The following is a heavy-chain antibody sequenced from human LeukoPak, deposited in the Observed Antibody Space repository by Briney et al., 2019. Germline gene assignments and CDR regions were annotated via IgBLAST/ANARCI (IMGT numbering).Heavy chain of an antibody. J-gene: IGHJ4*02. CDR2: IVGSSST. CDR1: GFTFSNFA. Sequence: GGSLRLSCAASGFTFSNFAMTWVRQAPGKGLEWVSSIVGSSSTYYADSLKGRFTISRDNAKNSLYLQMNSLKTEDTAVYYCTTDGLISGSYYSFDYWGQGTLVTVSS. V-gene: IGHV3-21*03. D-gene: IGHD3-10*01. CDR3: TTDGLISGSYYSFDY.